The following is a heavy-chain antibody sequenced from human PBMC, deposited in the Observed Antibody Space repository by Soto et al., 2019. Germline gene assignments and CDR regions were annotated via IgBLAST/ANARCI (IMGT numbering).Heavy chain of an antibody. CDR3: AKDRTTSGWELPFDAFDI. D-gene: IGHD1-26*01. J-gene: IGHJ3*02. CDR2: INSDGSST. V-gene: IGHV3-74*01. Sequence: GGSLRLSFAASGFTFSSYWMHWVRQSPGEGLVWVSRINSDGSSTSYADSVKGRFTISRDNAKNTLYLQMNSLRAEDTAVYYCAKDRTTSGWELPFDAFDIWSQGTMVTVSS. CDR1: GFTFSSYW.